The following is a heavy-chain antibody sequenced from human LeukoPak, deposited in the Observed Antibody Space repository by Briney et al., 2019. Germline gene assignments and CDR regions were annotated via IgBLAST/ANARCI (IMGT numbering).Heavy chain of an antibody. CDR1: GYTFTGYY. J-gene: IGHJ5*02. CDR2: INPNSGGT. D-gene: IGHD3-10*01. Sequence: ASVKVSCKASGYTFTGYYMHWVRQAPGQGLEWMGWINPNSGGTNYAQKFQGRVTMTRDTSISTAYMELSRLRSDDTAVYYCARGTDRFMVRGVTHWFDPWGQGTLVTVSS. V-gene: IGHV1-2*02. CDR3: ARGTDRFMVRGVTHWFDP.